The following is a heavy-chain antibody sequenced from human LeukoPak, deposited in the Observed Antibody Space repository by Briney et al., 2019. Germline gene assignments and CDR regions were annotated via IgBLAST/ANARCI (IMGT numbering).Heavy chain of an antibody. D-gene: IGHD2-2*01. CDR2: IIPIFGTA. Sequence: SVKVSRKASGGTFSSYAISWVRQAPGQGLEWMGGIIPIFGTANYAQKFQGRVTITADESTSTAYMELSSLRSEDTAVYYCASGERRYCSSTSCYPIRYWYFDLWGRGTLVTVSS. CDR3: ASGERRYCSSTSCYPIRYWYFDL. V-gene: IGHV1-69*01. CDR1: GGTFSSYA. J-gene: IGHJ2*01.